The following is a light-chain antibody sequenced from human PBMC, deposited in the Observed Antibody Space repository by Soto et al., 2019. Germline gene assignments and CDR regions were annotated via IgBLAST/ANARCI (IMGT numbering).Light chain of an antibody. J-gene: IGKJ5*01. CDR2: AAS. V-gene: IGKV1-39*01. CDR1: QSIGTF. Sequence: DMHMTQSPSSLSASVGYIFTISCRASQSIGTFLSWYQKKSGRAPKLLIYAASSLQIGVPSRLSGSGYGTNLTITISSIQNEDFETYLCQQNYDTPITFGQGTRLEIK. CDR3: QQNYDTPIT.